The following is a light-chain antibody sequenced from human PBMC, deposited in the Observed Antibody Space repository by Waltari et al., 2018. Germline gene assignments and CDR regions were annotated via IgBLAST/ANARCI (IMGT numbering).Light chain of an antibody. CDR1: RSLLHSDGETY. V-gene: IGKV2D-29*01. Sequence: IVMTQSPLSLSVTPGQPASIYCKSSRSLLHSDGETYLYWYLQKPGHPPQLLIHEVSNRFSGVPDRFSGSGSGTYFTLRISRVETEDVGVYYCMQSMQVPLTCGQGTRLDLK. CDR2: EVS. J-gene: IGKJ5*01. CDR3: MQSMQVPLT.